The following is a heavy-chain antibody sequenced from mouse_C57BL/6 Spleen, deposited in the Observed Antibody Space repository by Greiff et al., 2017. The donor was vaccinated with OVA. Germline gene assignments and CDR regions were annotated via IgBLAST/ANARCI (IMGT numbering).Heavy chain of an antibody. CDR3: ARLITTVVARYFDV. CDR2: IYPGSGNT. V-gene: IGHV1-76*01. CDR1: GYTFTDYY. D-gene: IGHD1-1*01. Sequence: VQLQQSGAELVRPGASVKLSCKASGYTFTDYYINWVKQRPGQGLEWIARIYPGSGNTYYNEKFKGKATLTAEKSSSTAYMQLSSLTSEDSAVYFCARLITTVVARYFDVWGTGTTVTVSS. J-gene: IGHJ1*03.